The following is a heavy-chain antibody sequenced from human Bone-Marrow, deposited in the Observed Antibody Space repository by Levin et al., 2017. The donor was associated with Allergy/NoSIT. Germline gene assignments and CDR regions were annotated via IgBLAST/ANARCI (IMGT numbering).Heavy chain of an antibody. J-gene: IGHJ3*02. CDR1: GFTFSSYW. Sequence: LSLTCAASGFTFSSYWMTWVRQAPGKGLAWVANIKQDGSEKYYVDSVKGRFTISRDNAKNSLYLQMNSLRAEDTAVYYCASSQLVRWAFDSWGQGTMVTVSS. CDR2: IKQDGSEK. V-gene: IGHV3-7*01. CDR3: ASSQLVRWAFDS. D-gene: IGHD6-6*01.